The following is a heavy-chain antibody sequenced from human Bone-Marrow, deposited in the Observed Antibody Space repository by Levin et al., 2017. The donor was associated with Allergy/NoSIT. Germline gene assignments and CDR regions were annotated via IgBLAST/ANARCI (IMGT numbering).Heavy chain of an antibody. J-gene: IGHJ4*02. CDR1: GFTFSDYY. D-gene: IGHD3-22*01. CDR2: ISSSGSTI. CDR3: ASRHYDSSGYASQFY. V-gene: IGHV3-11*01. Sequence: GESLKISCAASGFTFSDYYMSWIRQAPGKGLEWVSYISSSGSTIYYADSVKGRFTISRDNAKNSLYLQMNSLRAEDTAVYYCASRHYDSSGYASQFYWGQGTLVTVSS.